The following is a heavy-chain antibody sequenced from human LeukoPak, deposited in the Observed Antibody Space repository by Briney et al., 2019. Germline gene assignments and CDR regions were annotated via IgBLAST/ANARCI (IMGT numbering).Heavy chain of an antibody. CDR3: ARSSYDSSGYYYYYYMDV. CDR2: IYYSGST. CDR1: GGPISSHY. J-gene: IGHJ6*03. V-gene: IGHV4-59*11. Sequence: SETLSLTCTVSGGPISSHYWSWIRQPPGKGLEWIGYIYYSGSTNYNPSLKSRVTISVDTSKNQFSLKLSSVTAADTAVYYCARSSYDSSGYYYYYYMDVWGKGTTVTVSS. D-gene: IGHD3-22*01.